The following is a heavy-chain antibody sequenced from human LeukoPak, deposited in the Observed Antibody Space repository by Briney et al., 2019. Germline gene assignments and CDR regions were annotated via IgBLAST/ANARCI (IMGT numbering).Heavy chain of an antibody. CDR1: GYTFTSYD. CDR2: MNPNSGNT. Sequence: ASVKVSCKASGYTFTSYDINWVRQATGLGLEWMGWMNPNSGNTGYAQKFQGRVTMTRNTSISTAYMELSSLRSEDTAVYYCARGYDFWSGYYHWGQGTLVTVSS. V-gene: IGHV1-8*01. D-gene: IGHD3-3*01. J-gene: IGHJ4*02. CDR3: ARGYDFWSGYYH.